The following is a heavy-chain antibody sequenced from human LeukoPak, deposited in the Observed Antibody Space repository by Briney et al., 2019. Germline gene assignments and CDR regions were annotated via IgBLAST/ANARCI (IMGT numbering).Heavy chain of an antibody. CDR1: GYTFTSYG. Sequence: ASVKVSCKASGYTFTSYGISWVRQAPGQGLEWMGRINPNSGGTNYAQKFQGRVTMTRDTSISTAYMELSRLRSDDTAVYYCARGPPGVSDYWGQGTLVTVSS. J-gene: IGHJ4*02. CDR2: INPNSGGT. D-gene: IGHD7-27*01. CDR3: ARGPPGVSDY. V-gene: IGHV1-2*02.